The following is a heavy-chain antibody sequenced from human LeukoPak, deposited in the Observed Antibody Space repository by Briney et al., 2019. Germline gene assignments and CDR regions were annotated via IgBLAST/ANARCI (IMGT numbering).Heavy chain of an antibody. J-gene: IGHJ3*02. CDR2: IYHSGST. CDR3: ARAVGRGYDAFDI. V-gene: IGHV4-4*02. Sequence: SETLSLTCAVSGGSISSSNWWSWVRQPPGKGLEWIGEIYHSGSTNYNPSLKSRVTILVDKSKNQFSLKLSSVPAADTAVYYCARAVGRGYDAFDIWGQGTMVTVSS. CDR1: GGSISSSNW. D-gene: IGHD3-10*01.